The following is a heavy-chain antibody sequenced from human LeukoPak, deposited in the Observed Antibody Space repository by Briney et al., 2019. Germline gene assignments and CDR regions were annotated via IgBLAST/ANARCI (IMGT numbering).Heavy chain of an antibody. Sequence: PGGSLRLSCAASGFTVSSNYMSWVRQAPGKGLEWVSVIYSGGSTYYADSAKGRFTISRDNSKNTLYLQMNSLRAEDTAVYYCARSPYYYDSSGYPGDWGQGTLVTVSS. CDR1: GFTVSSNY. J-gene: IGHJ4*02. D-gene: IGHD3-22*01. V-gene: IGHV3-53*01. CDR3: ARSPYYYDSSGYPGD. CDR2: IYSGGST.